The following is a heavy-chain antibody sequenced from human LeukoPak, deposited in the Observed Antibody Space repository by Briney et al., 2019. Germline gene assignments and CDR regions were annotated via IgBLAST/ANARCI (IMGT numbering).Heavy chain of an antibody. CDR3: ARGRKYTSGYRVTELGSGYSDY. V-gene: IGHV6-1*01. D-gene: IGHD5-18*01. Sequence: SQTLSLTCAISGDSVSSNSAAWNWIRQSPSRGLEWLGRTYYRSKWYNHYAVSVKSRITINPDTSKNQFSLKLSSVTAADTAVYYCARGRKYTSGYRVTELGSGYSDYWGQGTLVTVSS. J-gene: IGHJ4*02. CDR1: GDSVSSNSAA. CDR2: TYYRSKWYN.